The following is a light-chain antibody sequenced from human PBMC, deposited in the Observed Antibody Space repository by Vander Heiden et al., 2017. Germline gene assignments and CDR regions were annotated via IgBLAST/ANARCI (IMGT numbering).Light chain of an antibody. V-gene: IGKV3-20*01. Sequence: DILLTQSPGTLSLSPGESATLSCTASQCVNNNYLAWYQQKPGQAPRILIYGVSIRATGIPVRFSGSGSRTDFTLTISRLETEDFAVYSCQQYGSSPFTFGQGTKLEIK. CDR3: QQYGSSPFT. J-gene: IGKJ2*01. CDR2: GVS. CDR1: QCVNNNY.